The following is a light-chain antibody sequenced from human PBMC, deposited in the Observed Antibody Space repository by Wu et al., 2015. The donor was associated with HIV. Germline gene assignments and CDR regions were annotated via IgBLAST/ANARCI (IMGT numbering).Light chain of an antibody. Sequence: DIQMTQSPSTLSASVGDRVTITCRASQNINSWLAWYQQKPGKAPKLLIYKASTLESGVPSRFSGSGSGTEFILTISSLQPDDFATYYCQQYSSYSETFGQGTRWKSN. J-gene: IGKJ1*01. CDR2: KAS. CDR1: QNINSW. CDR3: QQYSSYSET. V-gene: IGKV1-5*03.